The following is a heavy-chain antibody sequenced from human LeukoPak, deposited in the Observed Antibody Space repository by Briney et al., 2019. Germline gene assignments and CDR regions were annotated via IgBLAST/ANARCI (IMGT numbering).Heavy chain of an antibody. V-gene: IGHV1-2*02. CDR1: GYTFTGYF. CDR3: AKDPDISGVRWGDY. Sequence: GASVKVSCKASGYTFTGYFMHWVRQAPGQGLEWMGWINPNSGGTNYAQKFQGRVTMTRDTSISTAYMELSRLRSDDTAVYYCAKDPDISGVRWGDYWGQGTLVTVSS. J-gene: IGHJ4*02. CDR2: INPNSGGT. D-gene: IGHD3-22*01.